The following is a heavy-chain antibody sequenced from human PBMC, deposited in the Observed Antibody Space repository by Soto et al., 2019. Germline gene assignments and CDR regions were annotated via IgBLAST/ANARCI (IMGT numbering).Heavy chain of an antibody. V-gene: IGHV1-3*01. CDR1: GYTFTSYA. CDR2: INAGNGNT. CDR3: AREGQAPYYYYGMDV. Sequence: ASVKVSCKASGYTFTSYAMHWVRQAPGQRLEWMGWINAGNGNTKYSQKFQGRVTITRDTSASTAYMELRSLRSDDTAVYYCAREGQAPYYYYGMDVRGQGTAVTVSS. J-gene: IGHJ6*02.